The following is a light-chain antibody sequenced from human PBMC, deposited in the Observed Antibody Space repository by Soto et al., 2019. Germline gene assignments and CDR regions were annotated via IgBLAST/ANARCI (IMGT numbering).Light chain of an antibody. CDR2: EGS. V-gene: IGLV2-23*01. CDR1: SSDAGSYNL. J-gene: IGLJ3*02. CDR3: CSYAGSSTWV. Sequence: QSAPTQPASVPGSPGQSITISCTGTSSDAGSYNLVSWYQQHRGKAPKLMIYEGSKRPSGVSNRFSGSKSGNTASLTISGLQAEDEADYYCCSYAGSSTWVFGGGTKLTLL.